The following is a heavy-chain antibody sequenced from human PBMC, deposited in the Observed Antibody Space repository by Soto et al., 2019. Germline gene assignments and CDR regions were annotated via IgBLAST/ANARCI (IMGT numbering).Heavy chain of an antibody. Sequence: QVQLQESGPGLVKPSQTLSLTCTVSDGSISSGGSYWSWIRHHPGKGLGGIGYIYYSGSTYYNPSVKSRVTISVDTSKNQFALKLSSVTAADTAVYYCARDQGYYGWYGMDVWGQGTTVTVSS. V-gene: IGHV4-31*03. CDR2: IYYSGST. J-gene: IGHJ6*02. CDR3: ARDQGYYGWYGMDV. CDR1: DGSISSGGSY. D-gene: IGHD3-10*01.